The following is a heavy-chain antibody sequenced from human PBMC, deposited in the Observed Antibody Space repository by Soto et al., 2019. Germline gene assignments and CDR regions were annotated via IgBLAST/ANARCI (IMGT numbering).Heavy chain of an antibody. CDR2: IYYTGSS. CDR3: AXGNCSGGSCSPYYGMDV. CDR1: GGSISSGGYF. D-gene: IGHD2-15*01. V-gene: IGHV4-31*03. J-gene: IGHJ6*02. Sequence: PSETLSLTCTVSGGSISSGGYFWSWIRQHPGKGLEWIGYIYYTGSSYYNPSLKSRVTISVDTSKNQLSLKLSSVTAADTAVYYCAXGNCSGGSCSPYYGMDVWGQGTTVTVSS.